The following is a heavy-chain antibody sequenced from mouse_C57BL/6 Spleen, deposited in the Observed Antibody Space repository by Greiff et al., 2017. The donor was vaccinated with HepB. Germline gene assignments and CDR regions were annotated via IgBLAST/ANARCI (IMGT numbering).Heavy chain of an antibody. Sequence: VQLQQPGAELVKPGASVKLSCKASGYTFTSYWMHWVKQRPGQGLEWMGMIHPNSGSTNYNEKFKSKATLTVDKSSSTAYMQLSSLTSEDSAVYYCARASWITTVVEYYFDDWGQGTTLTVSS. CDR2: IHPNSGST. CDR1: GYTFTSYW. CDR3: ARASWITTVVEYYFDD. D-gene: IGHD1-1*01. V-gene: IGHV1-64*01. J-gene: IGHJ2*01.